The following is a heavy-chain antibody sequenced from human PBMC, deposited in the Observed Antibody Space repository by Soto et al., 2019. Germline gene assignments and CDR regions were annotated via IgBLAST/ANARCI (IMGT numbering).Heavy chain of an antibody. CDR2: INGYNGNT. V-gene: IGHV1-18*01. Sequence: QVQLEQSGAEVKKPGDSMKVSCKASGYTFTTYGISWVRQAPGQGLEWMGWINGYNGNTDYPQKLQGRVTMTTDTSTSTAYMALRSLRSDDTAVYYCAREGSAPYYHYGMDVWGQGTTVTVSS. CDR1: GYTFTTYG. CDR3: AREGSAPYYHYGMDV. J-gene: IGHJ6*02. D-gene: IGHD6-19*01.